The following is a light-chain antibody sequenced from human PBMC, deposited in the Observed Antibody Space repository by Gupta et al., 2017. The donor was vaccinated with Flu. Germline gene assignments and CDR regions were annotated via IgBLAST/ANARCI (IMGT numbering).Light chain of an antibody. CDR3: QQASSFPRT. Sequence: DIQMTQSPSSVSASIGDRVTITCRASQNVGTEFAWYRQKPGKAPQLLIHSASTLGTGVPSRFCGSGSGTHFTLTISTRQPEDFATYCCQQASSFPRTFGQGTTVEMK. CDR2: SAS. J-gene: IGKJ2*01. CDR1: QNVGTE. V-gene: IGKV1-12*01.